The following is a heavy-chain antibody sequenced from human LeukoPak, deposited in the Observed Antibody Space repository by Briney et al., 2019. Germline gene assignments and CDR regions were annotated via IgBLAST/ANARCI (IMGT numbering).Heavy chain of an antibody. J-gene: IGHJ1*01. Sequence: PGRSLRLSCAAPGFTFDDYAMHWVRQAPGKGLEWVSGISWNSGSIGYADSVKGRFTISRDNAKNSLYLQMNSLRAEDTALYYCAKMSGYSSGWYQHWGQGTLVTVSS. D-gene: IGHD6-19*01. CDR1: GFTFDDYA. CDR3: AKMSGYSSGWYQH. CDR2: ISWNSGSI. V-gene: IGHV3-9*01.